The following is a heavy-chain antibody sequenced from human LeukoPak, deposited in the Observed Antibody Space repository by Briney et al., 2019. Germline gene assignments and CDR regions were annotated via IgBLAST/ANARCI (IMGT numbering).Heavy chain of an antibody. J-gene: IGHJ4*02. V-gene: IGHV3-7*02. D-gene: IGHD2-2*01. CDR2: IKQDGSEE. CDR1: EFTFSTYW. Sequence: GGSLRLSCVGSEFTFSTYWMSWVRQAPGKGLEWLANIKQDGSEEYYVDSVKGRFTISRDNAKKTLYLQMNSLGAEDTAVYYCARAYAPLDYFDYWGQGTLVTVSS. CDR3: ARAYAPLDYFDY.